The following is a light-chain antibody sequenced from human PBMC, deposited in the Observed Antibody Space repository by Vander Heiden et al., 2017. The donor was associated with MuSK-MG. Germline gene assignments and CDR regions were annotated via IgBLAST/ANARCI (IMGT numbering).Light chain of an antibody. CDR2: AAS. Sequence: DIQMTQSPSSLSASVGDRVTITCRASQSISSYLNWYQQKPGKAPKLLIYAASSLQSGVPSRFSGSGSGTDFTLTISSLQPEDFATYYCQQRDSTPYTFGHGTNVDIK. J-gene: IGKJ3*01. V-gene: IGKV1-39*01. CDR3: QQRDSTPYT. CDR1: QSISSY.